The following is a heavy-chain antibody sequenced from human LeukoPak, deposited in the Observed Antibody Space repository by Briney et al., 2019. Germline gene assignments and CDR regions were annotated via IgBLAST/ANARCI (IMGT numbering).Heavy chain of an antibody. CDR3: ASYSSSWYTDY. Sequence: SETLSLTCTVSGGSISNSSYYWGWIRQPPGKGLEWIGSIYYSGSTYYNPSLKSRVTISVDTSKNQFSLKLSSVTAADTAVYYCASYSSSWYTDYWGQGTLVTVSS. J-gene: IGHJ4*02. V-gene: IGHV4-39*01. CDR1: GGSISNSSYY. D-gene: IGHD6-13*01. CDR2: IYYSGST.